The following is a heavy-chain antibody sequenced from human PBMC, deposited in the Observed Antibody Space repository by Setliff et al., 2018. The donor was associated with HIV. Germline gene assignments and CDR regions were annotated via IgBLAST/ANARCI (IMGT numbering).Heavy chain of an antibody. CDR3: ASTGYSSGWSFDY. Sequence: SETLSLTCVVSGYSISSGHYWGWIRQPPGTGLEWIGSFYYSGSTYYNPSLKSRVTISVDTSKNQFSLKLSSVTAADTAVYYCASTGYSSGWSFDYWGQGTLVTAPQ. CDR1: GYSISSGHY. J-gene: IGHJ4*02. V-gene: IGHV4-38-2*01. CDR2: FYYSGST. D-gene: IGHD6-19*01.